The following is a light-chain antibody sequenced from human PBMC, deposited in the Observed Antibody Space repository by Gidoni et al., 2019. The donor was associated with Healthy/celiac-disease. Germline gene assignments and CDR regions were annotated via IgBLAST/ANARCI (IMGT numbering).Light chain of an antibody. V-gene: IGLV2-23*01. Sequence: QSALTQPASVSGSPGQSITISCTGTSSDGGSYNLVSWYQQHPGKAPKLMIYEGRKRPSGVSNLFAGSKSRNTASLIISGLQAEDEADYYCCSYAGSVVFGGGTKLTVL. CDR2: EGR. J-gene: IGLJ2*01. CDR1: SSDGGSYNL. CDR3: CSYAGSVV.